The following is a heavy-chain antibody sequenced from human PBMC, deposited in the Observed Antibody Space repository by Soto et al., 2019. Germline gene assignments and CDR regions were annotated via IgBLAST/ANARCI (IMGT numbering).Heavy chain of an antibody. CDR3: ARLRIAAAGDFDY. Sequence: PSETLSLTCAVSGDSIIGIYHWAWIRQPPGRSLEWIASIFHTGTTYYTPSLKSRVTISVDTSKNQFSLKLSSVTAADTAVYYCARLRIAAAGDFDYWGQGTLVTV. CDR2: IFHTGTT. J-gene: IGHJ4*02. D-gene: IGHD6-13*01. CDR1: GDSIIGIYH. V-gene: IGHV4-38-2*01.